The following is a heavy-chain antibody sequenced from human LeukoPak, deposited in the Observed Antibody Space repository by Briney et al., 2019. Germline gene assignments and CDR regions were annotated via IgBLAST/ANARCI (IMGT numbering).Heavy chain of an antibody. D-gene: IGHD3-10*01. CDR3: ARMSMVRGVINDY. J-gene: IGHJ4*02. CDR2: IYSGGST. CDR1: GFTFSSNY. V-gene: IGHV3-53*01. Sequence: PGGSLSLSCAASGFTFSSNYMSWVRQAPGKGLEWVSVIYSGGSTYYADSVKGRFTISRDNSKNTLYLQMNSLRAEDTAVYYCARMSMVRGVINDYWGQGTLVTVSS.